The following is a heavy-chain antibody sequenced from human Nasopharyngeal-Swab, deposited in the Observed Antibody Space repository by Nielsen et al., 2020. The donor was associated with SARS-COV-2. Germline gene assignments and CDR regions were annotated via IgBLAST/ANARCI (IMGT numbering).Heavy chain of an antibody. CDR1: GGSISSYY. CDR2: IYYSGST. CDR3: ARIAVAALNDWYFDL. V-gene: IGHV4-59*01. Sequence: SETLSLTCTVSGGSISSYYWSWIRQPSGEGLEWIGYIYYSGSTNYNPSLKSRVTISVDTSKNQFSLKLSSVTAADTAVYYCARIAVAALNDWYFDLWGRGTLVTVSS. J-gene: IGHJ2*01. D-gene: IGHD6-19*01.